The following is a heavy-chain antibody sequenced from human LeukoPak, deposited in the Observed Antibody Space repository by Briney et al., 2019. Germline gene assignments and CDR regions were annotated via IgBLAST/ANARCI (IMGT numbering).Heavy chain of an antibody. CDR1: GSTFSSYA. CDR2: ISSNGGST. D-gene: IGHD5-24*01. V-gene: IGHV3-64*01. J-gene: IGHJ4*02. CDR3: ASSRDGYNPVDY. Sequence: GGSLRLSCAASGSTFSSYAMHWVRQAPGKGLEYVSAISSNGGSTYYANSVKGRFTISRDNSKNTLYLQMGSLRTEDMGVYYCASSRDGYNPVDYWGQGTLVTVSS.